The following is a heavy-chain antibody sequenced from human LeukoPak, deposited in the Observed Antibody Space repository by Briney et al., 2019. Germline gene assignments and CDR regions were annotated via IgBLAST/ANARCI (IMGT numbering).Heavy chain of an antibody. CDR3: ARDASWKPFDY. CDR1: GYSFSSYY. CDR2: LNPNGDST. J-gene: IGHJ4*02. V-gene: IGHV1-46*01. Sequence: ASVRVSCKASGYSFSSYYMHWVRQAPGQGLEWMGFLNPNGDSTIYAQKFQGRVSMTRDTSTNTVYMDLSSLRSDDTALYYCARDASWKPFDYWGQGSLVTVSS. D-gene: IGHD1-1*01.